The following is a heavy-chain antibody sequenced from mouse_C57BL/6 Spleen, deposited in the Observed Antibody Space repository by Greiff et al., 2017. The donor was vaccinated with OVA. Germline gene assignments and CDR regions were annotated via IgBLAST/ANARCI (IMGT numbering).Heavy chain of an antibody. CDR1: GYTFTDYY. CDR3: AKRPIYYDYPFAY. D-gene: IGHD2-4*01. CDR2: INPNNGGT. V-gene: IGHV1-26*01. Sequence: EVQLQQSGPELVKPGASVKISCKASGYTFTDYYMNWVKQSHGKSLEWIGDINPNNGGTSYNQKFKGKATLTVDKSSSTAYMELRSLTSEDSAVYYCAKRPIYYDYPFAYWGQGTLVTVSA. J-gene: IGHJ3*01.